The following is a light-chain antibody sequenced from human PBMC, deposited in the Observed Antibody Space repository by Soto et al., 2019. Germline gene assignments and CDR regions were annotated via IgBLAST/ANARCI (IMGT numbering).Light chain of an antibody. CDR3: LQTYSTPRT. CDR2: ATS. CDR1: QNTNKY. Sequence: DIQMTQSPSSLSASVGDRVTITCRTSQNTNKYLSWYQQKPGKAPKLLIYATSTLQSGVPSRFSGSGSGTDFTLTISTLQPEDFATYYCLQTYSTPRTFGQGTKVDIK. J-gene: IGKJ1*01. V-gene: IGKV1-39*01.